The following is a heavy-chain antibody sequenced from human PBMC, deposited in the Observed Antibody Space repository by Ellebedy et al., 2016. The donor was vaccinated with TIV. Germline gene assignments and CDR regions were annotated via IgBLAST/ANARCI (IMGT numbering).Heavy chain of an antibody. V-gene: IGHV3-30*14. CDR2: ISYDGSSK. CDR1: GFTFSSHA. J-gene: IGHJ4*02. CDR3: VKAWGD. D-gene: IGHD3-16*01. Sequence: GESLKISCAASGFTFSSHAMHWVRQAPGKGLEWVAVISYDGSSKYYADSVKGRFTISRDNSKNTLYLQMSSLRLEDTAVYYCVKAWGDWGQGTLVTVSS.